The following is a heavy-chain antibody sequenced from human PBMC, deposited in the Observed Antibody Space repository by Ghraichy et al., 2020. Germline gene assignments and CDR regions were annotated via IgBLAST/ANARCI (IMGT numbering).Heavy chain of an antibody. J-gene: IGHJ4*02. V-gene: IGHV3-74*01. D-gene: IGHD2-2*01. CDR3: ARALGYAEGAAF. CDR2: MKSDESSA. CDR1: GFTSSSYW. Sequence: GGSLRLSCEASGFTSSSYWMHWVRQAPGKGLVWVSRMKSDESSATYADSVKGRFIISRDNAKNTLFLQMNSLRDDDTAVYYCARALGYAEGAAFWGQGTLVTVSS.